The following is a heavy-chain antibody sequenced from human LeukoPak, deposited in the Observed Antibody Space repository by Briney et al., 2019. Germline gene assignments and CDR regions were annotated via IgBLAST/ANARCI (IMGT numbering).Heavy chain of an antibody. V-gene: IGHV3-66*04. CDR3: ARQSGTYPIFDY. Sequence: GGSLRLSCAASGFTFSSYAMSWVRQAPGKGLEWVSVIYSGGSTFYADSVKGRFTISRDNSKNTLYLQMNSLRAEDTAVYYCARQSGTYPIFDYWGQGTLVTVSS. CDR1: GFTFSSYA. CDR2: IYSGGST. D-gene: IGHD1-26*01. J-gene: IGHJ4*02.